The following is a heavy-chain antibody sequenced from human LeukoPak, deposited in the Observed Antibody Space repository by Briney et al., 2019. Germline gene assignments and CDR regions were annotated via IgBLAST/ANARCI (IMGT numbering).Heavy chain of an antibody. V-gene: IGHV1-46*01. CDR3: ARQGGSGCIDY. CDR1: GYTFTSYY. J-gene: IGHJ4*02. D-gene: IGHD6-19*01. CDR2: INPSGGTT. Sequence: ASVKVSCKASGYTFTSYYMHWVRQAPGQGLEWMAIINPSGGTTSYAQKFQGRVTMTRDTSTSTVYMELSSLRSEDTALYYCARQGGSGCIDYWGQGTLVTVSS.